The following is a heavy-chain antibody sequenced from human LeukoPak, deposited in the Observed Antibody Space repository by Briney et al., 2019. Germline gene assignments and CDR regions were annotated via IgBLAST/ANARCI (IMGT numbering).Heavy chain of an antibody. CDR1: GGSFSGYY. CDR3: ARNGFYCLDY. J-gene: IGHJ4*02. V-gene: IGHV4-34*01. Sequence: SETLSLTCAVYGGSFSGYYWSWIRQPPGKGLEWIGEINHSGSTNYNPSLKSRVTISVDTSKNQFSLKLTSVTAADTAVYYCARNGFYCLDYWGQGTPVTVSS. D-gene: IGHD2-15*01. CDR2: INHSGST.